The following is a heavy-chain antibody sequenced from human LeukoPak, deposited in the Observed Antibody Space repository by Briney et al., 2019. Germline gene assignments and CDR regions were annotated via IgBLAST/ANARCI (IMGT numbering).Heavy chain of an antibody. D-gene: IGHD3-3*01. J-gene: IGHJ6*03. Sequence: SETLSLTCTVSGGSISSYYWSWIRQPPGKGLEWIGYIYYSGSTNYNPSLKSRVTISVDTSKNQFSLKLSSVTAADTAVYYCARALYWSGYYYYYYMDVWGKGTTVTVSS. CDR3: ARALYWSGYYYYYYMDV. CDR1: GGSISSYY. V-gene: IGHV4-59*01. CDR2: IYYSGST.